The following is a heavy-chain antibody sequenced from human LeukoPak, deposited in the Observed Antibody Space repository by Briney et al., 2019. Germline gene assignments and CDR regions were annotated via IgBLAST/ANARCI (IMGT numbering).Heavy chain of an antibody. V-gene: IGHV4-38-2*02. CDR2: IYHSGST. CDR1: GYSISSGYY. J-gene: IGHJ6*04. D-gene: IGHD4-17*01. CDR3: ARDTVTTSNYYYGMDV. Sequence: PSETLSLTCAVSGYSISSGYYWGWIRQPPGKGLEWIGSIYHSGSTYYNPSLKSRVTISVDTSKNQFSLKLSSVTAADTAVYYCARDTVTTSNYYYGMDVWGKGTTVTVSS.